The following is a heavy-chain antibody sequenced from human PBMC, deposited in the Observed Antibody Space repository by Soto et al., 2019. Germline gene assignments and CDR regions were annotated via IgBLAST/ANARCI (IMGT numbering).Heavy chain of an antibody. CDR2: IYPGDSDT. Sequence: GESLKISCKGSGYSFTSYWIGWVRQMPGKGLEWMGIIYPGDSDTRYSPSFQGQVTISADKSISTAYLQWSSLKASDTAVYYCARDAHALGPWMTTLKYYFDYWGQGTLVTVSS. CDR1: GYSFTSYW. CDR3: ARDAHALGPWMTTLKYYFDY. D-gene: IGHD4-17*01. J-gene: IGHJ4*02. V-gene: IGHV5-51*01.